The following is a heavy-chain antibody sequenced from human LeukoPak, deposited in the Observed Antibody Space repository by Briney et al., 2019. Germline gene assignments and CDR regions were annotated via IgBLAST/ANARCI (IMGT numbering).Heavy chain of an antibody. V-gene: IGHV4-59*08. J-gene: IGHJ4*02. CDR2: ICYSGST. CDR1: GGSISSYY. D-gene: IGHD4-11*01. Sequence: SSETLSLTCTVSGGSISSYYWSWIRQPPGKGLEWIGYICYSGSTNYNPSLKSRVTISVDTSKNQFSLKLSSVTAADTAVYYCARVQYYFDYWGQGTLVTVSS. CDR3: ARVQYYFDY.